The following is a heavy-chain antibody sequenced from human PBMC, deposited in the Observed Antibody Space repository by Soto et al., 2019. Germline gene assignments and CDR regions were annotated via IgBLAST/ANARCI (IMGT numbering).Heavy chain of an antibody. D-gene: IGHD2-2*01. V-gene: IGHV3-7*03. J-gene: IGHJ4*02. CDR3: VKDGGYCSSSTCYSPRNHYFDS. CDR1: GFTFSDYW. CDR2: IKFDGSEK. Sequence: VLLVESGGGMVQPGGSLRVSCEASGFTFSDYWMSWVRQAPGKGPEWVANIKFDGSEKQYVDSVRGRFTISRDNSRNSLFLQMNSLRAGDTAVYYCVKDGGYCSSSTCYSPRNHYFDSWGQGTLVTVSS.